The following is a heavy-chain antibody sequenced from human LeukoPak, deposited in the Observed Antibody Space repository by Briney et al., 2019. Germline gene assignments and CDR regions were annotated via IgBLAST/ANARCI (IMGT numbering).Heavy chain of an antibody. Sequence: PGGSLRLSCAASGFTFSSYSMNWVRQAPGKGLEWVSYISSSSSTIYYADSVKGRFTISRDNAKNSLYLQMNSLRAEDTAVYYCARDAEDSSSWYRGNWFDPWGQGTLVTVSS. CDR1: GFTFSSYS. V-gene: IGHV3-48*01. D-gene: IGHD6-13*01. J-gene: IGHJ5*02. CDR2: ISSSSSTI. CDR3: ARDAEDSSSWYRGNWFDP.